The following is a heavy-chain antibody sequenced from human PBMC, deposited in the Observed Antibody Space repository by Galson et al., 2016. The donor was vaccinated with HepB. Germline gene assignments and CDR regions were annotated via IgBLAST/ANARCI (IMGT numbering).Heavy chain of an antibody. CDR2: VKQAGSEK. Sequence: SLRLSCAAPGFPLSNFWMNWVRQAPGKGLQWVANVKQAGSEKYYAEPVKGRFTITSDNARNSVFLQMNSLRPDDTAVYYCGRAQWIPARRAAYFDYWGQGILVTVSS. D-gene: IGHD5-18*01. V-gene: IGHV3-7*04. J-gene: IGHJ4*02. CDR3: GRAQWIPARRAAYFDY. CDR1: GFPLSNFW.